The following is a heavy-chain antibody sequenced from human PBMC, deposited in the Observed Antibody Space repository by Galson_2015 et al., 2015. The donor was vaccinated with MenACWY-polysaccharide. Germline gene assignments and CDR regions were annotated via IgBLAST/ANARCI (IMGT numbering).Heavy chain of an antibody. CDR1: GFTFSSYG. CDR2: ISYDGSNK. Sequence: SLRLSCAASGFTFSSYGMHWVRQAPGKGLEWVAVISYDGSNKYYADSVKGRFTISRDNSKNTLYLQMNSLRAEDTAVYYCAKVFNCDFWSGFGYWGQGTLVTVSS. D-gene: IGHD3-3*01. J-gene: IGHJ4*02. V-gene: IGHV3-30*18. CDR3: AKVFNCDFWSGFGY.